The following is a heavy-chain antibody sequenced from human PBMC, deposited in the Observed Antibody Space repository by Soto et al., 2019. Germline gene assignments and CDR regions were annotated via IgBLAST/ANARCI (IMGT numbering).Heavy chain of an antibody. CDR1: GFTFSSYE. CDR3: ARDHGSGWSGYGMDV. D-gene: IGHD3-3*01. V-gene: IGHV3-48*03. J-gene: IGHJ6*02. Sequence: GRSLRLLCAASGFTFSSYEMNWVRPGPGKGLEWVSYISISGSTIYYADSVKGRFTISRDNAKNSLYLQMNSLRAEDTAVYYCARDHGSGWSGYGMDVWGQGTTVTVSS. CDR2: ISISGSTI.